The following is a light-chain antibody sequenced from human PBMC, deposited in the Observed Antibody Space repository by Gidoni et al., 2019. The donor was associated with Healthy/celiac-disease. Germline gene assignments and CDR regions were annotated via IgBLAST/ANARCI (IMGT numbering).Light chain of an antibody. V-gene: IGLV1-40*01. CDR2: GNS. CDR3: QSYDSSLSGSVV. CDR1: SSNIGAGYA. Sequence: QSVLTQPPSVSEAPGQRVTISCTGSSSNIGAGYAVHWYQQLPGTAPKLLIYGNSTRPSGVPDRFSGSKSGTSASLAITGLQAEDEADYYCQSYDSSLSGSVVFGGGTKLTVL. J-gene: IGLJ2*01.